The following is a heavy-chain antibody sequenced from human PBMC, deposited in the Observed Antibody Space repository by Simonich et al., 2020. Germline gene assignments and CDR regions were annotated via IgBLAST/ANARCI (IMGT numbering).Heavy chain of an antibody. CDR2: INPQRGST. CDR1: GYTFTGYY. D-gene: IGHD3-3*01. CDR3: ARGGVQYYYYYMDV. V-gene: IGHV1-2*02. Sequence: QVQLVQSGAEVKKPGASVKVSCKASGYTFTGYYMHRVRQAPGQGLEWMEWINPQRGSTNHAQKVQGRVTMTRDTSISTAYMELSRLRSDDTAVYYCARGGVQYYYYYMDVWGKGTTVTVSS. J-gene: IGHJ6*03.